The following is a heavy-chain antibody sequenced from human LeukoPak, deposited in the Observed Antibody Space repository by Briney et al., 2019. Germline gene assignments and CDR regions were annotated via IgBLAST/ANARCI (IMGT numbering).Heavy chain of an antibody. CDR1: GFTFSSYS. CDR2: ISSSSSYI. Sequence: GGSLRLSCAASGFTFSSYSMNWVRQAPGKGLEWFSSISSSSSYIYYADSVKGRFTISRDNAKNSLYLQMNSLRAEDTAVYYCARDLTGTFTFDYWGQGTLVTVSS. CDR3: ARDLTGTFTFDY. J-gene: IGHJ4*02. V-gene: IGHV3-21*01. D-gene: IGHD1-7*01.